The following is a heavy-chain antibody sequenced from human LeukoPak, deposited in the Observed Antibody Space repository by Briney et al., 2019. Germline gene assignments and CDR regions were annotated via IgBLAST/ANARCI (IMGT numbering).Heavy chain of an antibody. V-gene: IGHV3-23*01. CDR2: ISVSGNT. Sequence: PGGSLRLSCAASGFTLSSYAMSWVRQGPGKGLEWVSAISVSGNTYHADSVKGRFTISRDSSKNTLYLQMNSLRAGDAAVYYCAKAPVTTCSGAYCYPFDYWSQEPWSPSPQ. CDR1: GFTLSSYA. CDR3: AKAPVTTCSGAYCYPFDY. D-gene: IGHD2-15*01. J-gene: IGHJ4*01.